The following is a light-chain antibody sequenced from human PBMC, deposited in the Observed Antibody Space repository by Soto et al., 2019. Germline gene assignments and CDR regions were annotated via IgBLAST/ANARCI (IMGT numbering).Light chain of an antibody. V-gene: IGKV3-20*01. CDR3: QQYGSTPLT. Sequence: ENVLTQSPGTLSLSPGERATLSCRASQSVSRSYLAWYQHKPGQAPRLLIFGASTRATGIPDRFSGSGSGADFTLIISRLEPEDFAVYYCQQYGSTPLTFGGGTKVDI. J-gene: IGKJ4*01. CDR2: GAS. CDR1: QSVSRSY.